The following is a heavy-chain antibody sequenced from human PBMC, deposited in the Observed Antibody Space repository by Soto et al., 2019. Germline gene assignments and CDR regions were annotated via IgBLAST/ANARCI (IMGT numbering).Heavy chain of an antibody. V-gene: IGHV3-30*18. J-gene: IGHJ6*04. CDR2: ISYDGSNK. D-gene: IGHD1-26*01. Sequence: GGSLRLSCAASGFTFSSYGMHWVRQAPGKGLEWVAVISYDGSNKYYADSVKGRFTISRDNSKNTLYLQMNSLRAEDTAVYYCAKLYSQVGSSGGVDVWGKGTTVTVSS. CDR3: AKLYSQVGSSGGVDV. CDR1: GFTFSSYG.